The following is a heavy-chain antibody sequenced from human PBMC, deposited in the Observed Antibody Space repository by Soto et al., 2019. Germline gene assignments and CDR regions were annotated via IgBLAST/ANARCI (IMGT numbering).Heavy chain of an antibody. V-gene: IGHV3-23*01. CDR1: GFIFKTYA. J-gene: IGHJ5*02. D-gene: IGHD3-10*01. Sequence: GGSLRLSCAASGFIFKTYAMSWVRQAPGKGLEWVSSITSSGGTTYYADSVKGRFTISRDNSKNNLYLKMNSLRAEDTAVYYWARRYGSGSYTNWFDPWGQGTLVTVSS. CDR2: ITSSGGTT. CDR3: ARRYGSGSYTNWFDP.